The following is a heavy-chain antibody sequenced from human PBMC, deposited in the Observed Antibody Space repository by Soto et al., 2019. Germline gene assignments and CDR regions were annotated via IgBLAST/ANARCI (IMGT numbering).Heavy chain of an antibody. Sequence: PSETLSLTCTVSGGSISSSSYYWGWIRQPPGKGLEWIGSIYYSGSTYYNPSLKSRVTISVDTSKNQFSLKLSSVTAADTAVYSCASAMEMGALAFDYWGQGTLVTVSS. J-gene: IGHJ4*02. CDR1: GGSISSSSYY. CDR3: ASAMEMGALAFDY. CDR2: IYYSGST. V-gene: IGHV4-39*01. D-gene: IGHD1-26*01.